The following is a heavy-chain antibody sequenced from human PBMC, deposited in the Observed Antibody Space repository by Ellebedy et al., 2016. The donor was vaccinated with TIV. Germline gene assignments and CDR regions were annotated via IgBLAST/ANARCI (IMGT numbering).Heavy chain of an antibody. V-gene: IGHV3-74*01. Sequence: PGGSLRLSCAASGFTFSDYYMSWIRQAPGKGLVWVSRINSDGSSTRYADSVKGRFSISRDNAKNTLYLQMNSLRVEDTAVYYCASRGVAVQGADYWGQGTLVTVSS. CDR1: GFTFSDYY. D-gene: IGHD3-10*01. CDR3: ASRGVAVQGADY. J-gene: IGHJ4*02. CDR2: INSDGSST.